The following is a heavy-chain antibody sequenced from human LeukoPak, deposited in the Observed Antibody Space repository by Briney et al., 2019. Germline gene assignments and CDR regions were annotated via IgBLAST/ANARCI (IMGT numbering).Heavy chain of an antibody. CDR3: ARGSGSMDV. J-gene: IGHJ6*03. V-gene: IGHV3-66*01. Sequence: PGGSLRLPCAASGFSVRSNYMTWVRQAPGKGLEWVSVIHSVGSTYYADSVRGRFTISRDNSSNTLYLQLNNLRVEDTAVYFCARGSGSMDVWGKGTAVTISS. D-gene: IGHD3-10*01. CDR2: IHSVGST. CDR1: GFSVRSNY.